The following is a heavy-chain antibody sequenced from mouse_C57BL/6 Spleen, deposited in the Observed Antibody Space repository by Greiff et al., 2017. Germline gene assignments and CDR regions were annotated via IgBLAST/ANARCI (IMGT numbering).Heavy chain of an antibody. CDR3: TRMGLGDYFDY. V-gene: IGHV1-15*01. CDR1: GYTFTDYE. Sequence: VQLQQSGAELVRPGASVTLSCKASGYTFTDYEMHWVKQTPVHGLEWIGAIDPETGGTAYNQKFKGKAILTADKSSSTAYMELRSLTSEDSAVYYCTRMGLGDYFDYWGQGTTLTVSS. CDR2: IDPETGGT. J-gene: IGHJ2*01. D-gene: IGHD4-1*01.